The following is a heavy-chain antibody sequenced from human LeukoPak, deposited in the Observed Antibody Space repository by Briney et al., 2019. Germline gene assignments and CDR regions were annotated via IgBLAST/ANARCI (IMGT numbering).Heavy chain of an antibody. CDR1: GGSIRTYC. CDR2: ICSSGTT. J-gene: IGHJ5*02. Sequence: SETLSLTCTVSGGSIRTYCWIWIRQADGKGLEWIGRICSSGTTIYNPSLKSRVITSLDMSNNQFSLILTSVTAADTAVYYCARDRGTDGSDQLDPWGQGILVTVSS. CDR3: ARDRGTDGSDQLDP. V-gene: IGHV4-4*07. D-gene: IGHD5-24*01.